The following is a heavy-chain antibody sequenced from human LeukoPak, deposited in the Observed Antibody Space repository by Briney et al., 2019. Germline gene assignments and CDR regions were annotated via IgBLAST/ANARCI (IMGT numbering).Heavy chain of an antibody. Sequence: XSXYTFTSYGXXXXRQAXXQGLEWMGWINPNSGGTNYAQKFQGRVTMTRDTSISTAYMELSRLRSDDTAVYYCAIKYDYWGQGTLVTVSS. CDR2: INPNSGGT. V-gene: IGHV1-2*02. J-gene: IGHJ4*02. CDR1: XYTFTSYG. CDR3: AIKYDY.